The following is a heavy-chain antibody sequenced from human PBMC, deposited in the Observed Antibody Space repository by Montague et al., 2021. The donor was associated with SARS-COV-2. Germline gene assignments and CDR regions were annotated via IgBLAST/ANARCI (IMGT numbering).Heavy chain of an antibody. CDR2: IYYSGST. CDR3: ARARVLARTTRNWFDP. J-gene: IGHJ5*02. CDR1: GGSISSGGYY. Sequence: TLSLTCTVSGGSISSGGYYWSWIRQHPGKGLEWIGYIYYSGSTYYNPSLKSRLTISVDTSKNRFSLKLSSVTAADTAVYYCARARVLARTTRNWFDPWGQGALVAVSS. V-gene: IGHV4-31*03. D-gene: IGHD3-3*02.